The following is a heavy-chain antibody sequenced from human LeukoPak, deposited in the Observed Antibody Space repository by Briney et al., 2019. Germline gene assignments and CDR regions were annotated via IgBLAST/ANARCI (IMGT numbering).Heavy chain of an antibody. CDR3: AKSAYYDASGYYREYYFDY. J-gene: IGHJ4*02. D-gene: IGHD3-22*01. V-gene: IGHV3-23*01. Sequence: PGGSLRLSCVSSGFGFINHAMSWVRPAPGKGLEWVSSISGCGGSTHYADSVKGRFTISRDKTKNTLYLQMNSLRAEDTAVYYCAKSAYYDASGYYREYYFDYWGQGTLVTVSS. CDR1: GFGFINHA. CDR2: ISGCGGST.